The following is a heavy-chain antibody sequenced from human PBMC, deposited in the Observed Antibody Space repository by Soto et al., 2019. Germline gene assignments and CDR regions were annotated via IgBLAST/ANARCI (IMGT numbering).Heavy chain of an antibody. CDR2: INHSGST. D-gene: IGHD3-10*01. V-gene: IGHV4-34*01. CDR3: ASAGMTSVDY. J-gene: IGHJ4*02. Sequence: SETLSLTCAVYGGSFSGYYWSWIRQPPGKGLEWIGEINHSGSTNYNPSLKSRVTISVDTSKNQFSLKLSSVTAADTAVYYCASAGMTSVDYWGQGTLVTVSS. CDR1: GGSFSGYY.